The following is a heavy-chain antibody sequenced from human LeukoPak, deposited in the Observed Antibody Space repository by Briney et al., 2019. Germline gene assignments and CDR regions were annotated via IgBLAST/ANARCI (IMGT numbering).Heavy chain of an antibody. D-gene: IGHD2-21*01. CDR2: INSDGSST. V-gene: IGHV3-74*01. CDR1: GFTFSSYW. Sequence: PGGSLRLSCAASGFTFSSYWMHWVRQAPGKGLVWVSRINSDGSSTSYADSVKGRFTISRDNAKNTLYLQMNSLRAEDTAVYYCARSARWRYGPGFVGNYWGQGTLVTVSS. J-gene: IGHJ4*02. CDR3: ARSARWRYGPGFVGNY.